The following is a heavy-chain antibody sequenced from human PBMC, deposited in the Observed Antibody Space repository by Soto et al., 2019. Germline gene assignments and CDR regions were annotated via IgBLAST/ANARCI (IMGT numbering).Heavy chain of an antibody. CDR3: ARGDSSPFDY. Sequence: QVQLVESGGGVVQPGRSLRLSCAASGFTFSSYGMHWVRQAPGKGLEWVAVIWYDGSNKYYADSVKGRFTISRDNSKNTLYLQMNSLRAEETAVYYCARGDSSPFDYWGQGTLVTVSS. CDR2: IWYDGSNK. D-gene: IGHD3-22*01. J-gene: IGHJ4*02. V-gene: IGHV3-33*01. CDR1: GFTFSSYG.